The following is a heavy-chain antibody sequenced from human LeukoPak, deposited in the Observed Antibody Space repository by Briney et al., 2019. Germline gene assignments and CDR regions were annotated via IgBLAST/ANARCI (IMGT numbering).Heavy chain of an antibody. D-gene: IGHD1-26*01. J-gene: IGHJ4*02. CDR1: GFTFSSYA. Sequence: QPGGSLRLSCAASGFTFSSYAMHWVRQAPGKGLEWVAVIPYDGSNKYYADSVKGRFTISRDNSKNTLYLQMNSLRAEDTAVYYCARDRVGATDYFDYWGQGTLITVSS. CDR2: IPYDGSNK. CDR3: ARDRVGATDYFDY. V-gene: IGHV3-30-3*01.